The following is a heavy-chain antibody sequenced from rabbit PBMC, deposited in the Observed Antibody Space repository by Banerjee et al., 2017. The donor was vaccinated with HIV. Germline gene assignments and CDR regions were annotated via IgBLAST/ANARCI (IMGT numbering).Heavy chain of an antibody. CDR2: IYAGSSGST. V-gene: IGHV1S40*01. Sequence: QSLEESGGDLVKPGASLTLTCAASGFSFSSSYWICWVRQAPGKGLEWIACIYAGSSGSTYYASWAKGRFTISKTSSTTVTLQMTSLTAADTATYFCARDAISDGYPDWLDLWGPGTLVTVS. J-gene: IGHJ5*01. CDR3: ARDAISDGYPDWLDL. CDR1: GFSFSSSYW. D-gene: IGHD6-1*01.